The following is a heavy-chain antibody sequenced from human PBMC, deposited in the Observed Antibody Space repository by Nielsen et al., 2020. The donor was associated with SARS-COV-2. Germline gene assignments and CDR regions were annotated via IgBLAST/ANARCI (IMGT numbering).Heavy chain of an antibody. D-gene: IGHD1-1*01. CDR3: ARETASNWLDS. V-gene: IGHV4-30-4*01. J-gene: IGHJ5*01. Sequence: SETLSLTCRVSGDSISSDDYYWNWIRQPPGKGLEWIGYSYYSGSTYYNPSLKSRVTMSVDTSKNQFSLKLTSVTAADTAMYYCARETASNWLDSWGQGTLVTVSS. CDR2: SYYSGST. CDR1: GDSISSDDYY.